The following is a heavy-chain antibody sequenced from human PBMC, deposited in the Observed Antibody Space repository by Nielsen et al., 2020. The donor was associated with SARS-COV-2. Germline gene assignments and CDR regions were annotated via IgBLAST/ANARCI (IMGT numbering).Heavy chain of an antibody. CDR1: GFTFDDYA. Sequence: SLKISCAASGFTFDDYAMHWVRQAPGKGLEWVSGISWNSGSIGYADSVKGRFTISRDNAKNSLYLQMNSLRAEDTALYYCAKDPGDAFDIWGQGTMVTVSS. J-gene: IGHJ3*02. CDR2: ISWNSGSI. D-gene: IGHD3-10*01. V-gene: IGHV3-9*01. CDR3: AKDPGDAFDI.